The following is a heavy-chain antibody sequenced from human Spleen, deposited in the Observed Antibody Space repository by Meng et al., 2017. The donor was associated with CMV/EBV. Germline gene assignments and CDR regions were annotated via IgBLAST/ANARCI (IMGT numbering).Heavy chain of an antibody. D-gene: IGHD7-27*01. CDR1: GYIFSSYS. V-gene: IGHV1-46*01. CDR3: ARDIDKTLGNRLDS. J-gene: IGHJ5*01. CDR2: MNPADGSR. Sequence: KASGYIFSSYSLHWVRQAPGQGLEWMAVMNPADGSRNYGQKFQDRLDLTRETSTSTVYLEVNSLTYDDTAVYYCARDIDKTLGNRLDSWGQGTLVTVSS.